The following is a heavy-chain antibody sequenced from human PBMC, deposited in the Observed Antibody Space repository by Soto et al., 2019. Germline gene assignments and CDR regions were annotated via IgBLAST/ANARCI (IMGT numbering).Heavy chain of an antibody. CDR2: IYPGDSDT. CDR1: GYNFTNYW. Sequence: EVQLVQSGAEVKKPGESLKISCKGSGYNFTNYWIGWVRQMPGKGLEWMGAIYPGDSDTRYSPSFQGQVTVSADKSIRTAYLQWSSLKASDTAIYYFARPNWALRDYFDYWGQGTLVTVSS. CDR3: ARPNWALRDYFDY. V-gene: IGHV5-51*01. D-gene: IGHD7-27*01. J-gene: IGHJ4*02.